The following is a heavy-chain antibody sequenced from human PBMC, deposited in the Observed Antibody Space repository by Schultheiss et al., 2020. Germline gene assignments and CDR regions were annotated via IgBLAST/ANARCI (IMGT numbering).Heavy chain of an antibody. V-gene: IGHV4-61*02. CDR3: ARGRDGWLRTYYYGMDV. CDR2: IYTSGST. Sequence: SETLSLTCTVSGCSISSSSYYWSWIRQPAGKGLEWIGRIYTSGSTYYKPSLKCRVTISVDTSKNQFSLKLSSVTAADTAVYYCARGRDGWLRTYYYGMDVWGQGTTVTVSS. CDR1: GCSISSSSYY. J-gene: IGHJ6*02. D-gene: IGHD5-12*01.